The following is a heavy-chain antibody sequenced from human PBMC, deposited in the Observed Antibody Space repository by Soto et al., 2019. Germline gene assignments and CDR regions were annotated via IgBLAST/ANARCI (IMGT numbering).Heavy chain of an antibody. CDR2: INHSGTA. D-gene: IGHD2-15*01. CDR3: ARVSRGYYDS. CDR1: GGSFRSYF. Sequence: QVQLQQWGAGLLKPSETLSLACAVYGGSFRSYFWSWIRQSPGKGLEWIGEINHSGTANYNPSLGSRVTISVDKSKKQFSLKLNSVSAADTAVYYCARVSRGYYDSWGQETLVTVSS. V-gene: IGHV4-34*02. J-gene: IGHJ4*02.